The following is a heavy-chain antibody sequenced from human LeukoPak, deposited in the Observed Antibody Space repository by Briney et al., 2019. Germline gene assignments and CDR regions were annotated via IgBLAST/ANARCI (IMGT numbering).Heavy chain of an antibody. CDR1: GYIFTNYW. J-gene: IGHJ4*02. Sequence: GESLKISCKASGYIFTNYWIGWVGQMPGKGLEGMGITYARGSDTTYSPSFKGPVTVSADKSISTAYLQWNTLEASATAMYYCARRQYSGYDFDFWGQGTLVTVSS. CDR3: ARRQYSGYDFDF. CDR2: TYARGSDT. V-gene: IGHV5-51*01. D-gene: IGHD5-12*01.